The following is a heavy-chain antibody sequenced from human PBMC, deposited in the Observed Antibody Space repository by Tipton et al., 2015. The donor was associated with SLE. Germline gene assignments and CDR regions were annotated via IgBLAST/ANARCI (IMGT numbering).Heavy chain of an antibody. CDR1: GGSISSSSYY. J-gene: IGHJ4*02. CDR2: IYYSGST. D-gene: IGHD6-19*01. V-gene: IGHV4-39*07. CDR3: ARRVPEPSGWFFDY. Sequence: TLSLTCTVSGGSISSSSYYWGWIRQPPGKGLEWIGSIYYSGSTYYNPSLKSRVTISVDTSKNQFSLKLSSVTAADTAVYYCARRVPEPSGWFFDYWGQGTLVTVSS.